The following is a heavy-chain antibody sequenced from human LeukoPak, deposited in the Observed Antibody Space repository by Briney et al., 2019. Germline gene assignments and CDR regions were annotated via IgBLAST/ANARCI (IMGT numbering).Heavy chain of an antibody. Sequence: PSETLSLTCTVSGGSISSYYWSWIRQPAGKGLEWIGRIYTSGSTNYNPSLKSRVTISVDKSKNQFSLKLSSVTAADTAVYYCARDNVTLPYYYMDVWGKGTTVTVSS. V-gene: IGHV4-4*07. CDR2: IYTSGST. D-gene: IGHD4-11*01. CDR1: GGSISSYY. J-gene: IGHJ6*03. CDR3: ARDNVTLPYYYMDV.